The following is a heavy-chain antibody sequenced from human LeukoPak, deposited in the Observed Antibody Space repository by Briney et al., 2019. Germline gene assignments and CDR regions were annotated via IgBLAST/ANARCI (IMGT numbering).Heavy chain of an antibody. CDR1: GCTVISNY. CDR3: ASTSSSWYYFDY. D-gene: IGHD6-13*01. Sequence: VGSLRLSFAASGCTVISNYISWVRQAPWKGLEWVSVIYSGGSTYYADSVKGRFTISRDNSKKTLYLQMNSMRVEDKAVYYCASTSSSWYYFDYWGQGTMVTVSS. V-gene: IGHV3-53*01. CDR2: IYSGGST. J-gene: IGHJ4*02.